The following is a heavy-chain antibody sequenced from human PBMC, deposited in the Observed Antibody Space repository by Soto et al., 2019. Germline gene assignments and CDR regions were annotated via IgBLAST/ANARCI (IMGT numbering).Heavy chain of an antibody. Sequence: QVQLVQSGAEVKKPGASVKVSCKASGYTFTSHGISWVRQAPGQGLEWMGWINPYNGNTNYAQKLQGRVTMTTDTSTNTAYMELRSRRSDDTAVYYCARDWFGIDYWGQGTLVTVSS. V-gene: IGHV1-18*01. CDR3: ARDWFGIDY. J-gene: IGHJ4*02. D-gene: IGHD3-16*01. CDR2: INPYNGNT. CDR1: GYTFTSHG.